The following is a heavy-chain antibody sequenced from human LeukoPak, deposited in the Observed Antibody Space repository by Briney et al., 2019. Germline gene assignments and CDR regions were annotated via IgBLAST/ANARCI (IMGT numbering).Heavy chain of an antibody. CDR3: AKDLRGCSSTSCYEGTN. Sequence: PGRSLRLSCAASGFTFSSYGMHWVRQAPGKGLEWVAVISYDGSNKYYADSVKGRFTISRDNSKNMLYLQMNSLRAEDTAVYYCAKDLRGCSSTSCYEGTNWGQGTLVTVSS. D-gene: IGHD2-2*01. CDR2: ISYDGSNK. J-gene: IGHJ4*02. V-gene: IGHV3-30*18. CDR1: GFTFSSYG.